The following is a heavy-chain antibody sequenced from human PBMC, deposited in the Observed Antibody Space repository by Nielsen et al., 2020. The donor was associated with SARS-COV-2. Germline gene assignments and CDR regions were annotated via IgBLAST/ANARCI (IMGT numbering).Heavy chain of an antibody. CDR3: ARRGPNYYDSGKYSIPPWVH. CDR2: IYYSGTT. V-gene: IGHV4-59*12. D-gene: IGHD3-10*01. CDR1: GGSISSGY. J-gene: IGHJ4*02. Sequence: SKTLSLTCSVSGGSISSGYCSWIRQPPGKGLEWIAYIYYSGTTNYNPSLKSRVTMLVDTSKNQFSLKLTSVTAADTAIYYCARRGPNYYDSGKYSIPPWVHWGQGPLVTVAT.